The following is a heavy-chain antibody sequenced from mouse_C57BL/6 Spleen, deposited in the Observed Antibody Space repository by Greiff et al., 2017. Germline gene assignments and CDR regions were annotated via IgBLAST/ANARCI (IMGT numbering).Heavy chain of an antibody. CDR2: IYPRSGNT. J-gene: IGHJ3*01. CDR3: ARSDGPSFAY. V-gene: IGHV1-81*01. Sequence: VQLQQSGAELARPGASVKLSCKASGYTFTSHGISWVKQRTGQDLEWIGEIYPRSGNTYYNAKFKGKATLTADKSSSTAYMELRSLTSEDSAVYFCARSDGPSFAYWGQGTLVTVSA. CDR1: GYTFTSHG. D-gene: IGHD2-3*01.